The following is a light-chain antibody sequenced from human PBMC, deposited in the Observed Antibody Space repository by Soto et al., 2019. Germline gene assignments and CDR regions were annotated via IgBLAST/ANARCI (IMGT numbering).Light chain of an antibody. CDR1: TSDVGRYKF. J-gene: IGLJ2*01. CDR2: EVS. CDR3: SSSTDTDTLVI. Sequence: QSALTQPASVSGSPGQSITISCTGTTSDVGRYKFVSWYQQHPGKAPKLLLYEVSNRPSGVSSRFSGSTSGNTASLTISGLQTDDEASYYCSSSTDTDTLVIFGGGTKLTVL. V-gene: IGLV2-14*01.